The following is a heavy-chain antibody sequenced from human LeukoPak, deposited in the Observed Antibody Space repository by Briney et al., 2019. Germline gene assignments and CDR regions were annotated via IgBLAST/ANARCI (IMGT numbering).Heavy chain of an antibody. CDR2: IYYSRRT. CDR1: GGSFSSCVDY. D-gene: IGHD5-18*01. V-gene: IGHV4-39*01. J-gene: IGHJ4*02. Sequence: SETLSLTCTVSGGSFSSCVDYWGWIAQPQGKGLEWSGSIYYSRRTDYNPSLQSRVAISVDTSKNQFSLRRSSVAAAGTAVYYCASVDTNTGRVYWGEGTLVSVPS. CDR3: ASVDTNTGRVY.